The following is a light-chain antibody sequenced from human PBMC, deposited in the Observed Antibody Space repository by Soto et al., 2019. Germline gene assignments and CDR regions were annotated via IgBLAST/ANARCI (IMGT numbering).Light chain of an antibody. J-gene: IGLJ2*01. CDR2: RNN. Sequence: QAVVTQPPSASGTPGQRVTISCSGSSSNIGSNYVYWYQQLPGTAPKLLIYRNNQRPSGVPDRFSGSKSGTSASLAISGRRSEDEADYYCAAWDDSLSGREVFGGGTKLTVL. CDR3: AAWDDSLSGREV. CDR1: SSNIGSNY. V-gene: IGLV1-47*01.